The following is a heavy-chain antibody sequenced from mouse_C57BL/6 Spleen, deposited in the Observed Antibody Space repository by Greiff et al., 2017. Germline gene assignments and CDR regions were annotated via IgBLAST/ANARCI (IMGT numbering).Heavy chain of an antibody. J-gene: IGHJ3*01. D-gene: IGHD1-1*01. CDR1: GYTFTDYE. CDR3: TRFHYYGSSYPFAY. CDR2: IDPETGGT. V-gene: IGHV1-15*01. Sequence: VQLQQSGAELVRPGASVTLSCKASGYTFTDYEMHWVKQTPVHGLEWIGAIDPETGGTAYNQKFKGKAILTADKSSSTAYMELRSLTSEDSAVYYCTRFHYYGSSYPFAYWGQGTLVTVSA.